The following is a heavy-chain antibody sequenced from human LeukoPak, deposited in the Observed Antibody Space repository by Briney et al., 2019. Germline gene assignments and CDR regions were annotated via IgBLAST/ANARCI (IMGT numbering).Heavy chain of an antibody. CDR2: IYYRGST. CDR3: ARDHSGTYYGIEAFDI. D-gene: IGHD1-26*01. Sequence: PSETLSLTCTVSGGSISSNDYYWGWIRQPPGKGLEWIGSIYYRGSTYYNPSLKSRVTISVDTSKNQFSLKLSSVTAADTAVYYCARDHSGTYYGIEAFDIWGQGTVVTVSS. J-gene: IGHJ3*02. V-gene: IGHV4-39*07. CDR1: GGSISSNDYY.